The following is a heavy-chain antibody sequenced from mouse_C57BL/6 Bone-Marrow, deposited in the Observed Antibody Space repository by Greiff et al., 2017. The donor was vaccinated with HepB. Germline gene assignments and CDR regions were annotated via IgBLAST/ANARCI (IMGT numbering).Heavy chain of an antibody. CDR1: GFTFSDYY. Sequence: EVHLVESGGGLVKPGGSLKLSCAASGFTFSDYYMYWVRQTPEKRLEWVATISDGGSYTYYPDSVKGRFTISRDNAKNNLYLQMSSLKSEDTAMYYCARDRGNGRGFDYWGQGTTLTVSS. V-gene: IGHV5-4*02. CDR2: ISDGGSYT. D-gene: IGHD1-1*01. J-gene: IGHJ2*01. CDR3: ARDRGNGRGFDY.